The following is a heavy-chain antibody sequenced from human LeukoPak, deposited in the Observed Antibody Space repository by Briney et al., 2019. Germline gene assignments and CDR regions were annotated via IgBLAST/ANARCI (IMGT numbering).Heavy chain of an antibody. CDR2: IYHSGST. D-gene: IGHD1-26*01. CDR1: GGSISSSSYY. V-gene: IGHV4-39*07. J-gene: IGHJ4*02. Sequence: PSETLSLTCTVSGGSISSSSYYWGWIRQPPGKGLEWIGSIYHSGSTYYNPSLKSRVTISVDRSKNQFSLKLSSVTAADTAVYYCASLYSGSYYYFDYWGQGTLVTVSS. CDR3: ASLYSGSYYYFDY.